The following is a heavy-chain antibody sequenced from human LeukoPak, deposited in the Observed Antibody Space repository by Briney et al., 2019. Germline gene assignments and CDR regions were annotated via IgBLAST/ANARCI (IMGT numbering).Heavy chain of an antibody. CDR2: ISSSGSTI. CDR1: GFTFSSYA. J-gene: IGHJ4*02. Sequence: GGSLRLSCAASGFTFSSYAMSWIRQAPGKGLEWVSYISSSGSTIYYADSVKGRFTISRDNAKNSLYLQMNSLRAEDTAVYYCARRSSGYYAWVFDYWGQGTLVTVSS. V-gene: IGHV3-11*01. D-gene: IGHD3-22*01. CDR3: ARRSSGYYAWVFDY.